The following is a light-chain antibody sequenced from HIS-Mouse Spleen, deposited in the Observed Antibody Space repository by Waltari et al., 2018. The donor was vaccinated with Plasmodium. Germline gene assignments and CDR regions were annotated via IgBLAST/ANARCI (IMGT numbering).Light chain of an antibody. CDR1: ALTTKS. CDR3: YSTDSSGNHRV. J-gene: IGLJ3*02. Sequence: SYELTQPPSVSVSPGHTSMITCSGDALTTKSSYWYQQKSGQAPVLVIYEDSKRPSGIPERFSGSSSGTMATLTISGAQVEDEADYYCYSTDSSGNHRVFGGGTKLTVL. CDR2: EDS. V-gene: IGLV3-10*01.